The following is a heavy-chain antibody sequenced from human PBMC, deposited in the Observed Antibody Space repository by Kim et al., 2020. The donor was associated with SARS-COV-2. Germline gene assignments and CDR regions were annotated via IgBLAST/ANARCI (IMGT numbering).Heavy chain of an antibody. CDR2: SAK. V-gene: IGHV3-7*01. D-gene: IGHD4-17*01. J-gene: IGHJ4*02. Sequence: SAKYPVDSVRGRFTISRDNAKKSLSLQMNNLRGEDTAVYYCARDYGRSFDLWGQGTLVTVSS. CDR3: ARDYGRSFDL.